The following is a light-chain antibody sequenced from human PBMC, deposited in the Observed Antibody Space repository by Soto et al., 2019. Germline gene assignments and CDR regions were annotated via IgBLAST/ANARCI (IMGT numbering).Light chain of an antibody. V-gene: IGLV2-14*03. Sequence: QSALTQPASVSGSPGQSITISCTGTSSDVGDYDYVSWYQQHPGKAPKLIIYDVSIRPSGVSTRFSGSKSGHTAALTISGLQAEDEADYYCTSYRSSSSLYVFGTGTKVTVL. CDR3: TSYRSSSSLYV. J-gene: IGLJ1*01. CDR1: SSDVGDYDY. CDR2: DVS.